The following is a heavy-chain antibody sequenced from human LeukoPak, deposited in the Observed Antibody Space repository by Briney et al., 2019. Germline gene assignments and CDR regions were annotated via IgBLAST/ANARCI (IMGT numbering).Heavy chain of an antibody. V-gene: IGHV3-7*01. D-gene: IGHD1-14*01. CDR2: IKPDATEK. CDR1: GFSFTTSW. J-gene: IGHJ3*02. Sequence: GGSLRLSCAASGFSFTTSWMSWVRQAPGKGLEWVANIKPDATEKHYVDSVRGRFTISRDNAQNSLSLEMSSLRTEDTAVYYCARGVWSSRNAFDIWGQGTMVTVSS. CDR3: ARGVWSSRNAFDI.